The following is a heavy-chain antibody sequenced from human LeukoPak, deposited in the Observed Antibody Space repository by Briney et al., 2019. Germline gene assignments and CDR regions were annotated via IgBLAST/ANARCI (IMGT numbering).Heavy chain of an antibody. CDR3: AGGHCSGGSCYSFDY. CDR2: IYSSGSS. D-gene: IGHD2-15*01. CDR1: GGSISSGGYY. Sequence: SETLSLTCTVSGGSISSGGYYWSWIRQHPGKGLEWIGYIYSSGSSYYNPSLKSRVSISVDTSKNQFSLNLNSVTAADTAVYYCAGGHCSGGSCYSFDYWGQGTLVTVSS. V-gene: IGHV4-31*03. J-gene: IGHJ4*02.